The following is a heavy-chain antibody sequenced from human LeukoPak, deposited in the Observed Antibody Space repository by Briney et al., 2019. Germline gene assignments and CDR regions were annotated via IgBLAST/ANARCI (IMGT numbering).Heavy chain of an antibody. D-gene: IGHD6-19*01. CDR3: ARDGAVAGIENDY. Sequence: PGGSLRLSCAASGFTFSSYGMHWVRQAPGKGLEWVSYISGGGGTILYADSVKGRFAISRDNAKNSLYLQMNSLRVEDTAVYYCARDGAVAGIENDYWGQGTLVTVSS. V-gene: IGHV3-48*04. CDR2: ISGGGGTI. CDR1: GFTFSSYG. J-gene: IGHJ4*02.